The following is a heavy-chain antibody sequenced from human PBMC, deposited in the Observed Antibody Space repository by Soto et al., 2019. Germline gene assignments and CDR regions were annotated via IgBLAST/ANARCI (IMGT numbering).Heavy chain of an antibody. V-gene: IGHV1-69*06. J-gene: IGHJ4*02. Sequence: VQLVQSGAELKKPGSSVNVSCAASGGTFKTYTINWVRQAPGQGLEWIGQIIPMYDSANYAQRFQGRVTISADKSTNIAYMELSGLRSADTALYYCATWRTYSGSYCFDYWGQGTLVSVSS. CDR1: GGTFKTYT. D-gene: IGHD1-26*01. CDR3: ATWRTYSGSYCFDY. CDR2: IIPMYDSA.